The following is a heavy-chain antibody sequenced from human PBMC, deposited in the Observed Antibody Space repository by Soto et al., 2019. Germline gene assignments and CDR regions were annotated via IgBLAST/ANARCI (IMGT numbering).Heavy chain of an antibody. Sequence: LSETLSLTCTVSGGSTSSGGYYWTWIRHHPGKGLEWIGNIYYTGSTNYNPSLESRLTISVDTSTNQFSLKLSSVTAADTAVYYCARTSGRLDYYYYYGRDVWTQGTTDTFS. J-gene: IGHJ6*02. CDR2: IYYTGST. CDR3: ARTSGRLDYYYYYGRDV. D-gene: IGHD3-10*01. V-gene: IGHV4-31*03. CDR1: GGSTSSGGYY.